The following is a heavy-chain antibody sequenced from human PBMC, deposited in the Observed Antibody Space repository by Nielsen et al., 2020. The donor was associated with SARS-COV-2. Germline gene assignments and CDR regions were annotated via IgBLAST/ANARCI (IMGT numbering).Heavy chain of an antibody. CDR3: ARDRYDYDILTGYYGPYYYYGMDV. V-gene: IGHV6-1*01. Sequence: WLRQSPSRGLEWLGRTYYRSKWYNDYAVSVKSRITINPDTSKNQFSLQLNSVTPEDTAVYYCARDRYDYDILTGYYGPYYYYGMDVWGQRTTVTVSS. J-gene: IGHJ6*02. D-gene: IGHD3-9*01. CDR2: TYYRSKWYN.